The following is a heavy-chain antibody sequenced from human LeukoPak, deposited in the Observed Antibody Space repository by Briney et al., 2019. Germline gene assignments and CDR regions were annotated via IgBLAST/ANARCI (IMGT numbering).Heavy chain of an antibody. CDR2: ITSSSCYI. J-gene: IGHJ4*02. V-gene: IGHV3-21*01. Sequence: GGSLRLSCAASGFTFSSYSMNWARQAPGKGLEWVSSITSSSCYIHYADSVKGRFTISRDNAKNSLYLQMNSLRAEDTAVYYCARRRGSSWGQGTLVTVSS. D-gene: IGHD6-13*01. CDR1: GFTFSSYS. CDR3: ARRRGSS.